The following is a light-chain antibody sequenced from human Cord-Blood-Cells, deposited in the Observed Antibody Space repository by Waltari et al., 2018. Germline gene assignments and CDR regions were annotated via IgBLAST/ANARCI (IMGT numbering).Light chain of an antibody. J-gene: IGKJ2*01. CDR3: QQYYSTLPYT. CDR1: QSVLYSSNNKKY. V-gene: IGKV4-1*01. Sequence: DIVMTQSPDSLAVSLGERATINCKYRQSVLYSSNNKKYLAWYQQKPGQPPKLLIYWASTRESVVPDRFSGSGSVTDFTLTISSLQAEDVAVYYCQQYYSTLPYTFGQGTKLEIK. CDR2: WAS.